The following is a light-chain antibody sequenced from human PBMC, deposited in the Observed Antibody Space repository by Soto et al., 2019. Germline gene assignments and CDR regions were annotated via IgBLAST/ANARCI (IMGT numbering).Light chain of an antibody. J-gene: IGLJ1*01. V-gene: IGLV2-14*01. Sequence: QSALTQPASVSGAPGQSITISCTGTSRDVGGYNYVSWYQQRPGKAPKLMIYEVSNRPSWVSNRFSGSKSGNTASLTISGVQAEDEADYYCTSYTSSSTPYVFGTGTKVTVL. CDR2: EVS. CDR1: SRDVGGYNY. CDR3: TSYTSSSTPYV.